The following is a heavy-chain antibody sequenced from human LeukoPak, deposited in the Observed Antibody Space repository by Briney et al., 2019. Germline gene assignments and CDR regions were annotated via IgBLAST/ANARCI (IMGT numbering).Heavy chain of an antibody. Sequence: PSETLSLTCTVSGGSISDYYRGWIRQPPGKGLEWIGYFYNSGSSTYNPSLKSRVTISVDTSKEQFSLKLTSVTAADTAVYYCARGQYSGSSTLYFDYWGQGTLVTVSS. D-gene: IGHD1-26*01. CDR2: FYNSGSS. V-gene: IGHV4-59*08. CDR3: ARGQYSGSSTLYFDY. CDR1: GGSISDYY. J-gene: IGHJ4*02.